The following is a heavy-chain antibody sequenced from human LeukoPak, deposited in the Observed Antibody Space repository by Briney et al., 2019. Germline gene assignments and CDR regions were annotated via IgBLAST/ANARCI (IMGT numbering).Heavy chain of an antibody. Sequence: GASVKVSCKASGYTFTSYGISWVRQAPGQGLEWMGWISAYNGNTNYAQKLQGRVTMTTDTSTSTAYMELRSPRSDDTAVYYCARVGPYDSSGYYGYWGQGTLVTVSS. J-gene: IGHJ4*02. CDR2: ISAYNGNT. CDR3: ARVGPYDSSGYYGY. V-gene: IGHV1-18*01. CDR1: GYTFTSYG. D-gene: IGHD3-22*01.